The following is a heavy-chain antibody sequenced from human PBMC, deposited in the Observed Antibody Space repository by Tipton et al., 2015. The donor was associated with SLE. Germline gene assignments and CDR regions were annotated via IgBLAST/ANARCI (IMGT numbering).Heavy chain of an antibody. CDR1: GGSFSGYY. V-gene: IGHV4-34*01. J-gene: IGHJ5*02. Sequence: TLSLTCAVDGGSFSGYYWTWIRQPPGKGLEWIGEINHSGSTNCNSSLKSRVTISLDTSKNQFSLKLSSVTAADTAVYYCARGRDVDYEDNWFDPWGQGTLVTVSS. D-gene: IGHD4-17*01. CDR3: ARGRDVDYEDNWFDP. CDR2: INHSGST.